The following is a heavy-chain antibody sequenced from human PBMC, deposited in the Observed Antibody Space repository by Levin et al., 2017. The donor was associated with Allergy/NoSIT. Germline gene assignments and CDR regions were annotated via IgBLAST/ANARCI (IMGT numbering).Heavy chain of an antibody. CDR2: IYYSGST. Sequence: SETLSLTCTVSGGSISSGGYYWSWIRQHPGKGLEWIGYIYYSGSTYYNPSLKSRVTISVDTSKNQFSLKLSSVTAADTAVYYCARAGGVRLRLGGYFDYWGQGTLVTVSS. D-gene: IGHD5-12*01. J-gene: IGHJ4*02. V-gene: IGHV4-31*03. CDR3: ARAGGVRLRLGGYFDY. CDR1: GGSISSGGYY.